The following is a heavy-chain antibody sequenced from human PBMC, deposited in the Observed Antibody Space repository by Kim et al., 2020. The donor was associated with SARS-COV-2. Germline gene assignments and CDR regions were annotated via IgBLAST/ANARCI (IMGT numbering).Heavy chain of an antibody. V-gene: IGHV3-7*03. CDR2: LNQDGSAK. Sequence: GGSLRLSCAASGFTFSTYWMSWVRQAPGKGLEWVANLNQDGSAKYYVDPVKGRFSIPRDNAKNSLFLQMNSLRAEDTAVYYCVRGIPSAWGQGTLVTVSS. D-gene: IGHD2-21*01. CDR1: GFTFSTYW. J-gene: IGHJ5*02. CDR3: VRGIPSA.